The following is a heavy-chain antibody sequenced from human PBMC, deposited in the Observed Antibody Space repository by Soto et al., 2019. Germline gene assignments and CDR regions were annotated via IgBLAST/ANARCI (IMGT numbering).Heavy chain of an antibody. CDR2: IWHDGSQK. CDR1: GFTFSNYG. Sequence: QVQLVESGGGVVQPGTSLRLSCVATGFTFSNYGIHWVRQAPGRGLEWVAVIWHDGSQKYLADSVRGRFTISRDNSKNMVYLQMNSLRTEDTALYYSEGRDDPFHAWGQGTLVTVSS. CDR3: EGRDDPFHA. V-gene: IGHV3-33*01. J-gene: IGHJ3*01.